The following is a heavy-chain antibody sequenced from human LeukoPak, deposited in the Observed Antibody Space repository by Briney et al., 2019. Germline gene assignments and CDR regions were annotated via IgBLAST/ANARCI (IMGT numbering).Heavy chain of an antibody. CDR2: INPSGGST. V-gene: IGHV1-46*01. Sequence: ASVKVSCKTSEYTFTSYYIHWVRQAPGQGLEWMGVINPSGGSTGYPQKFQGRVTMTRDTSTSTVYMELSSLRFEDTAVYYCARDRAVAGFRFDYWGQGTLVTVSS. J-gene: IGHJ4*02. CDR1: EYTFTSYY. D-gene: IGHD6-19*01. CDR3: ARDRAVAGFRFDY.